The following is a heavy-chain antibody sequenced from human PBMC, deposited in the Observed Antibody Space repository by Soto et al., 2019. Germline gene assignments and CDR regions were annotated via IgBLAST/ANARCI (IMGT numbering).Heavy chain of an antibody. Sequence: PSETPSLTCTVSGASISGFYWSWIRKSAGKGLEWIGRIYATGTTDYNPSLKSRVMMSVDTSKKQFALKVRSVTAADTAVYYCVRDGTKTLRDWFDPWGQGMSVTVSS. J-gene: IGHJ5*02. CDR3: VRDGTKTLRDWFDP. CDR1: GASISGFY. CDR2: IYATGTT. V-gene: IGHV4-4*07. D-gene: IGHD1-1*01.